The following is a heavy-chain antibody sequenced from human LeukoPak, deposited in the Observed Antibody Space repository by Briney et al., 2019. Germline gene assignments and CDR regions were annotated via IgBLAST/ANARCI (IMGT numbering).Heavy chain of an antibody. Sequence: ASVKVSCKASGYTFTSYYMHWVRQAPGQGLEWMGIINPRGGSTSYTQKFQGRVTMTRDTSTSTVCMELSSLRSEDTAVYYCARGHDYVWGSYRPFDYRGQGTLVTVSS. D-gene: IGHD3-16*02. CDR1: GYTFTSYY. V-gene: IGHV1-46*01. CDR2: INPRGGST. CDR3: ARGHDYVWGSYRPFDY. J-gene: IGHJ4*02.